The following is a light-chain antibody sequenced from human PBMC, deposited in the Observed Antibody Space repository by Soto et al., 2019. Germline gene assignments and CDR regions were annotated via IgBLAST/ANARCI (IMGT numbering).Light chain of an antibody. CDR1: HNIERW. Sequence: DIQLTQSPSFLSASVGDRVTITCRASHNIERWMAWYQQGPGKAPRVLIFDASTLHSGVPSRLSGSGSGTDFTLTISSLQPDDFATDYCQQFAISTTFGQGTKVDIK. V-gene: IGKV1-5*01. CDR2: DAS. J-gene: IGKJ1*01. CDR3: QQFAISTT.